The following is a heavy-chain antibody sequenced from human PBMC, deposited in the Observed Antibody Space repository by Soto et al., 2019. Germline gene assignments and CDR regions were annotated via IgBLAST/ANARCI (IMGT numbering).Heavy chain of an antibody. D-gene: IGHD2-2*01. CDR2: ISSSGSII. Sequence: GGSLRLSCAASGFAFSSHEMNWVRQAPGKGLEWVSYISSSGSIIYYADSVKGRFTISRDNAKNSLYLQMNSLRAEDTAVYYCARGPGLPATALDYWGQGTLVTVSS. J-gene: IGHJ4*02. V-gene: IGHV3-48*03. CDR1: GFAFSSHE. CDR3: ARGPGLPATALDY.